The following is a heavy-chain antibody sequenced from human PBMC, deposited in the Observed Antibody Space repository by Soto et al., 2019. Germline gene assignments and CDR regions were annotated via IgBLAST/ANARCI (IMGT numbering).Heavy chain of an antibody. CDR3: AKSRYSDSSGDFYDF. CDR1: GFTFSNYA. Sequence: EVQLLESGGGLVQPGGSLRLSCAASGFTFSNYAMSWVRQAPGKGLEWVSGIGGRATSAYYADSVKGRFAISRDNCYSTLFLQLNSLRAEDTAVYYCAKSRYSDSSGDFYDFWGQGTLVSVSS. J-gene: IGHJ4*02. D-gene: IGHD3-22*01. V-gene: IGHV3-23*01. CDR2: IGGRATSA.